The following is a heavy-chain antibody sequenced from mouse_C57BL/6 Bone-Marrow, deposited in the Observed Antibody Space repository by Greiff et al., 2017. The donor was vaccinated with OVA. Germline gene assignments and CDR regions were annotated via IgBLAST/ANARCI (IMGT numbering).Heavy chain of an antibody. CDR3: AKDWDYFDY. Sequence: VQLQQPGAELVKPGASVKLSCKASGYTFTSYWMQWVKQRPRQGLEWIGEIDPSDSYTNYNQKFKGKATLTVDTSSSTAYMQLSSLTSEDSAVYYCAKDWDYFDYWGQGITLTVSS. V-gene: IGHV1-50*01. J-gene: IGHJ2*01. CDR2: IDPSDSYT. CDR1: GYTFTSYW. D-gene: IGHD4-1*01.